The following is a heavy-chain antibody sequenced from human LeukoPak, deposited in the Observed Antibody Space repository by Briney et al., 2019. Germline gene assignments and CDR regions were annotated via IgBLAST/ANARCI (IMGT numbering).Heavy chain of an antibody. D-gene: IGHD3-22*01. CDR1: GGTFSSYA. Sequence: SVKVSCKASGGTFSSYAISWVRQAPGQGLEWMGRIIPILGIANYAQKFQGRVTITADKSTSTAYMELSGLRSEDTAVYYCARGGDSSGYYYTNWFDPWGQGTLVTVSS. J-gene: IGHJ5*02. V-gene: IGHV1-69*04. CDR3: ARGGDSSGYYYTNWFDP. CDR2: IIPILGIA.